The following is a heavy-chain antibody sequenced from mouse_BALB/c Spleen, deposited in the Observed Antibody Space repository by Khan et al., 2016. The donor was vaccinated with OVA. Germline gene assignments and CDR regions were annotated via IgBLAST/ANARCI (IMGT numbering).Heavy chain of an antibody. D-gene: IGHD2-1*01. CDR2: LSSDGDYN. CDR1: GFTFSTYA. V-gene: IGHV5-9-3*01. Sequence: EVELVESGGGLVKPGGSLKLSCAASGFTFSTYAMYWVRQTPEKRLEWVATLSSDGDYNYYPDNVTGRVTISRDNAKNTLYLQMSSLRSEDTAMYYCARSPYGNFAYWCQGTLVTVSA. J-gene: IGHJ3*01. CDR3: ARSPYGNFAY.